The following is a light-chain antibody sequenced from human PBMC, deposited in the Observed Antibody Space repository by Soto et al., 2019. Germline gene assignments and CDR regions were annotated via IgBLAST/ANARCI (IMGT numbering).Light chain of an antibody. CDR2: GAS. Sequence: EIVMTQSPATLSVSPGERATRSCRASQSVTSNLAWYQQKPGQAPRLLIYGASTRATGVPARFSGSGAGTEFTLTISSLQSEDFAVYYCQQYNSWPPGYTFGQGTKLDIK. CDR3: QQYNSWPPGYT. J-gene: IGKJ2*01. V-gene: IGKV3-15*01. CDR1: QSVTSN.